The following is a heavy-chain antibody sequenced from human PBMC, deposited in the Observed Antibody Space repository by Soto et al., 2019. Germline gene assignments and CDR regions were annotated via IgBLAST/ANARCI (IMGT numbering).Heavy chain of an antibody. CDR3: ASLNFDILTGYYAFDL. V-gene: IGHV4-30-4*01. J-gene: IGHJ3*01. CDR1: GGSISSGDYY. Sequence: SETLSLTCTVSGGSISSGDYYWSWIRQPPGKGLEWIGYIYYSGSTYYNPSLKSRVTISVDTSKNQFSLKLSSVTAADTAIYYCASLNFDILTGYYAFDLWGQGTMVT. D-gene: IGHD3-9*01. CDR2: IYYSGST.